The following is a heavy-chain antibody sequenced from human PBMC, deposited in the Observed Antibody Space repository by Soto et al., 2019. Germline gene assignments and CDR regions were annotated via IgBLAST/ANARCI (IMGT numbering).Heavy chain of an antibody. Sequence: EVQLLESGGGLVQPGGSLRLSCAASGFTFSSYAMNWVRQAPGKGLEWVSVISGSGGSTYYADSVKGRFTISRDNSKNTLYRQMNSLRGEDTAVYYCASRSSGWYLDYWGQGTLVTVSS. CDR2: ISGSGGST. J-gene: IGHJ4*02. CDR1: GFTFSSYA. V-gene: IGHV3-23*01. CDR3: ASRSSGWYLDY. D-gene: IGHD6-19*01.